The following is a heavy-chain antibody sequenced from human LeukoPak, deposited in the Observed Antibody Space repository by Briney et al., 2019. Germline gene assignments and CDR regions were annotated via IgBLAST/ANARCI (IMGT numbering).Heavy chain of an antibody. CDR3: ARFESEYCSSTSCYGWFDP. CDR1: GYTFTSYD. Sequence: ASVKVSCKASGYTFTSYDINWVRQATGQGLEWMGWMNPNSGNTGYAQKFQGRVTMTSNTSISTAYMELSSLRSEDTAVYYCARFESEYCSSTSCYGWFDPWGQGTLVTVSS. CDR2: MNPNSGNT. J-gene: IGHJ5*02. D-gene: IGHD2-2*01. V-gene: IGHV1-8*01.